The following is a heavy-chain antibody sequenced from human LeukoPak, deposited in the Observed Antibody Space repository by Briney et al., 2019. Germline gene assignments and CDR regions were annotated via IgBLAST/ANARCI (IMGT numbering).Heavy chain of an antibody. CDR3: ARDPPFDY. CDR2: IYNSGNT. V-gene: IGHV4-30-4*07. CDR1: GGSISSDDYS. Sequence: PSQTLSLTCAVSGGSISSDDYSWSWIRQPPGEGLEWIGFIYNSGNTYYNPSLKSRVTLSVDTSKNQFSLKLSSVTAADTAVYYCARDPPFDYWGQGTLVTVSS. J-gene: IGHJ4*02.